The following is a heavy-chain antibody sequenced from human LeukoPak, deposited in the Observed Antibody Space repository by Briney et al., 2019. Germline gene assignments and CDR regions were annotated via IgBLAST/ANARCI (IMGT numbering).Heavy chain of an antibody. V-gene: IGHV3-9*01. CDR3: AKDRASGSYPYYFDY. Sequence: GGSLRLSCAASGFTFDNYAMNWVRQVPGKGLEWISLISWNSGTIGYADSVKGRISMSRDNTNNFLYLQMISLRAEDTAVYYCAKDRASGSYPYYFDYWGQGTLVTVSS. D-gene: IGHD1-26*01. CDR2: ISWNSGTI. CDR1: GFTFDNYA. J-gene: IGHJ4*02.